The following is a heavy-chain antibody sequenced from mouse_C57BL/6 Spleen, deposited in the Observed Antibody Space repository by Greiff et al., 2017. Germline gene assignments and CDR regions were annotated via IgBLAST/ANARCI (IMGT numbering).Heavy chain of an antibody. D-gene: IGHD3-2*02. V-gene: IGHV5-17*01. Sequence: DVKLVESGGGLVKPGGSLKLSCAASGFTFSAYGMHWVRQAPEKGLEWVAYISSGSSTIYYADKVKGRFTISRDNAKTTLFLQMTSRRSEDTAMYYCAREKSGYVGGDYFDYWGQGTTLTVSS. CDR2: ISSGSSTI. CDR1: GFTFSAYG. J-gene: IGHJ2*01. CDR3: AREKSGYVGGDYFDY.